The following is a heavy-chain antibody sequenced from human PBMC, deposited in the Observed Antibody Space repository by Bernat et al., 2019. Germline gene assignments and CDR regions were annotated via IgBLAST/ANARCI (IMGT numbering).Heavy chain of an antibody. CDR3: AIAPKY. J-gene: IGHJ4*02. V-gene: IGHV3-23*01. Sequence: EVQLLESGGGLIQPGGSLRLSFAASGFTFSNYVMSWVRQAPGKGMEWVSGISGSGSRTYYADSVKGRFTISRDNSKNTMYLQMNSLRAEDTAIYYCAIAPKYWGEGTLVTVSS. CDR2: ISGSGSRT. CDR1: GFTFSNYV.